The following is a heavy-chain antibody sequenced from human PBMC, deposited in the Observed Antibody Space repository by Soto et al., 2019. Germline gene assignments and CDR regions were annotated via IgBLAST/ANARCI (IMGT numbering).Heavy chain of an antibody. CDR3: AKDRAGARYYYYGMDV. V-gene: IGHV3-30*18. J-gene: IGHJ6*02. CDR2: ISYDGSNK. CDR1: GFTFSSYG. Sequence: QVQLVESGGGVVQPGRSLRLSCAASGFTFSSYGMHWVRQAPGKGLEWVAVISYDGSNKYYADSVKGRFTISRDNSKNTLYLQMNSLRVEDTAVYYCAKDRAGARYYYYGMDVWGQGTTVTVSS. D-gene: IGHD6-19*01.